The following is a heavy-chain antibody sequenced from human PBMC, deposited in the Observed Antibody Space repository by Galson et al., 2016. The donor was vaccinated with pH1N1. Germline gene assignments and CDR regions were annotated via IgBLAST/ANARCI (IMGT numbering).Heavy chain of an antibody. CDR3: ARQYDFGDYRGNAFDI. Sequence: QSGAEVKKPGESLKISCKASGYIFTSQWIAWVRQVPGKGLEWVGVVNPGGSTIRYSPSFQGQVTISSDKPISTAYLPWISLRASDTAMYYCARQYDFGDYRGNAFDIWGQGTVVIVSS. CDR2: VNPGGSTI. J-gene: IGHJ3*02. V-gene: IGHV5-51*04. CDR1: GYIFTSQW. D-gene: IGHD4-17*01.